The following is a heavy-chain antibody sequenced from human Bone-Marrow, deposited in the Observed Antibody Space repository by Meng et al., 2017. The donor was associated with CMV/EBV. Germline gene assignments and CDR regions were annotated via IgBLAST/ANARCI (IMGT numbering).Heavy chain of an antibody. CDR1: GFTFSSYE. J-gene: IGHJ6*02. D-gene: IGHD2-2*01. V-gene: IGHV3-48*03. CDR3: AREGRYCSSTSCPRFRDYYGRDV. Sequence: GESLKISCAASGFTFSSYEMNWVRQAPGKGLEWVSYISSSGSTIYYADSVKGRFTISRDNAKNSLYLQMNSLRAEDTAVYYCAREGRYCSSTSCPRFRDYYGRDVWGQGNTVNVAS. CDR2: ISSSGSTI.